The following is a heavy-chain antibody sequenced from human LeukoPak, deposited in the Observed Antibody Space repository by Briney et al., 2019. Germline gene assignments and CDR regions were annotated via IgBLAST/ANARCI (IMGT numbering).Heavy chain of an antibody. CDR2: IIPIFGIA. CDR3: ARDAYCSGGSCLPHAFDY. D-gene: IGHD2-15*01. J-gene: IGHJ4*02. CDR1: GGTFSSYA. Sequence: GALVKVSCKVSGGTFSSYAISWARQAPGQGLEWMGRIIPIFGIANYAQKFQGRVTITADKSTSTAYMELSSLRSEDTAVYYCARDAYCSGGSCLPHAFDYWGQGTLVTVSS. V-gene: IGHV1-69*04.